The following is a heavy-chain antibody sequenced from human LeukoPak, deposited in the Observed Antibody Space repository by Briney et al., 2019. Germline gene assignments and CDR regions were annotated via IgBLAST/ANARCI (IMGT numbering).Heavy chain of an antibody. Sequence: GGSLRLSCAASRFTFSSYSMNWVRQAPGKGLDWVSSISSSSSYIYYADSVKGRFTISRDNAKNSLYLQMNSLRAEDTAVYYCAREVTTGFGELFLGYYYGMDVWGKGTTVTVSS. CDR1: RFTFSSYS. J-gene: IGHJ6*04. CDR3: AREVTTGFGELFLGYYYGMDV. D-gene: IGHD3-10*01. CDR2: ISSSSSYI. V-gene: IGHV3-21*01.